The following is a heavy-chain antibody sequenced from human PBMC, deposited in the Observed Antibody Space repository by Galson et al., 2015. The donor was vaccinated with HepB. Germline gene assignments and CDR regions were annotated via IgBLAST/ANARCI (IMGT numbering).Heavy chain of an antibody. CDR2: INAGNGNT. D-gene: IGHD5-18*01. Sequence: SVKVSCKASGYAFTSYAMHWVRQAPGQRLEWMGWINAGNGNTKYSQKFQGRVTITRDTSASTAYMELSSLRSEDTAVYYCARTSYGIESDYGMDVWGQGTTVTVSS. J-gene: IGHJ6*02. V-gene: IGHV1-3*01. CDR1: GYAFTSYA. CDR3: ARTSYGIESDYGMDV.